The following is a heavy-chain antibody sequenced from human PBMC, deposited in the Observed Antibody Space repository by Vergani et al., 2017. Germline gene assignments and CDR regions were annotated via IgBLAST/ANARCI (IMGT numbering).Heavy chain of an antibody. CDR2: IYTSEST. CDR1: GGSISSGSYY. CDR3: ARDYGNYYYYYMDV. D-gene: IGHD3-16*01. J-gene: IGHJ6*03. Sequence: QVQLQESGPGLVKPSQTLSLTCTVSGGSISSGSYYWSWIRQPAGKGLEWIGRIYTSESTNYKPSLKSRVTISVDTSKNHFSLKLSSVTAADTAVYYCARDYGNYYYYYMDVWGKGTTVTVSS. V-gene: IGHV4-61*02.